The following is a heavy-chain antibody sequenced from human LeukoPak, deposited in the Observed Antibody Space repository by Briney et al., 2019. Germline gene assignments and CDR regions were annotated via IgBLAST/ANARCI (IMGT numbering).Heavy chain of an antibody. CDR1: RGSISGSIRSYY. Sequence: PSETLSLTCTVSRGSISGSIRSYYWSWLRQPPGKGLEWIGYISTSGSINDNPSLRSRLTISVATSKNQFFLNLSSVTAADTAVYFCARIPLGYSGAYYFDCWGQGTLVTVS. J-gene: IGHJ4*02. V-gene: IGHV4-4*09. D-gene: IGHD5-12*01. CDR2: ISTSGSI. CDR3: ARIPLGYSGAYYFDC.